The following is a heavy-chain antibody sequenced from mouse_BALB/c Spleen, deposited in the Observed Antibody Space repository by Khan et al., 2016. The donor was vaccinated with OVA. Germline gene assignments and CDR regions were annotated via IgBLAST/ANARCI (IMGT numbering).Heavy chain of an antibody. Sequence: QVQLQQSGAELMKPGASVKISCKATGYTFSSYWIEWVKQRPGHGLEWIGEILPGSGSTNYNEKFKAKATFTADTSSSTAYMQLNSLTSEDSAVYYYARSRLWFVYWGQGTLVTVSA. CDR2: ILPGSGST. CDR3: ARSRLWFVY. J-gene: IGHJ3*01. CDR1: GYTFSSYW. V-gene: IGHV1-9*01.